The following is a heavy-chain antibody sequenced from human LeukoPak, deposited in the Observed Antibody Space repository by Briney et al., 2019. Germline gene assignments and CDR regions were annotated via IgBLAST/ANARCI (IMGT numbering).Heavy chain of an antibody. D-gene: IGHD3-10*01. CDR1: GYIVSSNY. CDR3: AKGPVYYGSGSYYFDPFDY. J-gene: IGHJ4*02. V-gene: IGHV3-53*01. Sequence: GGSLRLSCAASGYIVSSNYMSWVREAPGKGLEWVSVIYSGGTYYADSVKGRFTISRDNSKNTLYLQMNSLRAEDTAVYYCAKGPVYYGSGSYYFDPFDYWGQGTLVTVSS. CDR2: IYSGGT.